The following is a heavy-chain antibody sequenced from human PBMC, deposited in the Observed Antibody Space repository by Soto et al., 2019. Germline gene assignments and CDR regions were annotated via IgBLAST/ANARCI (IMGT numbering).Heavy chain of an antibody. CDR1: GGSISSYY. Sequence: PSETLSLTCTVSGGSISSYYWSWIRQPPGKGLEWIGYIYYSGSTNYNPSLKSRVTISVDTSKNQFSLKLSSVTAADTAVYYCARFESLGAAKRGYFDYWGQGTLVTASS. V-gene: IGHV4-59*01. CDR2: IYYSGST. D-gene: IGHD2-15*01. CDR3: ARFESLGAAKRGYFDY. J-gene: IGHJ4*02.